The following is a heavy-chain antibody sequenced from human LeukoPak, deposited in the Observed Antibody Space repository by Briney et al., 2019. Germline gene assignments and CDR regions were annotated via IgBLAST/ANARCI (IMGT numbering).Heavy chain of an antibody. CDR3: ARGATISETGYFDF. CDR1: GGSFSRYY. J-gene: IGHJ4*03. Sequence: SETLSLTCAVYGGSFSRYYWSWIRQSPGKGLEWIAEIDHRGDTNYNPSVKSRVTISVDTSKNQFPLKVRSVSAADTAVYYCARGATISETGYFDFWGQGTPVTVSS. CDR2: IDHRGDT. D-gene: IGHD5-24*01. V-gene: IGHV4-34*01.